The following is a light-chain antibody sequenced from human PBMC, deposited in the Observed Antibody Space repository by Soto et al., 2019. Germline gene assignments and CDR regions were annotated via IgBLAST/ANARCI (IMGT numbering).Light chain of an antibody. V-gene: IGKV1-27*01. Sequence: DIQMTQSPSSLSASVGDRVTITCRASQGLSLFLAWYQQKPGKVPKLLIYGASTLHSGVPSRFSGSGYGTHFTLTISSLQPEDVATYYCQKYNGAPVTFGQGTKVDIK. CDR3: QKYNGAPVT. CDR2: GAS. J-gene: IGKJ1*01. CDR1: QGLSLF.